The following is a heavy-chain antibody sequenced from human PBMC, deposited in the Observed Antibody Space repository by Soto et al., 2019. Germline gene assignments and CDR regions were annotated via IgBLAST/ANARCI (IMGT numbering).Heavy chain of an antibody. CDR1: GFGLINYG. D-gene: IGHD4-4*01. CDR2: ISAYNGNT. CDR3: ARLGVTTSVYYYAMDV. Sequence: GGSVKVSCKASGFGLINYGFTWVRQAPGQGLEWMGWISAYNGNTIYAQNLQGRLTMTRDTSTSTAYMELRSLRSDDTAVYYCARLGVTTSVYYYAMDVWGQGTTVTVSS. V-gene: IGHV1-18*04. J-gene: IGHJ6*02.